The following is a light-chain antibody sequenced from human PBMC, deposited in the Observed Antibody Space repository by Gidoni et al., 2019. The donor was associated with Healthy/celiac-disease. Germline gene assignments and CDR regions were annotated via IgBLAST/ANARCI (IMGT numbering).Light chain of an antibody. Sequence: DIQMTQSPSSLSASVRDRVTITCPASQSISSYVNWYQQKPWKAPKLLIPAASSLQSGVPSRFSGSGSGTDLTLTISSLQPEDLATDYCQQRYSPLPLTFGGGTKVEIK. CDR3: QQRYSPLPLT. J-gene: IGKJ4*01. CDR1: QSISSY. V-gene: IGKV1-39*01. CDR2: AAS.